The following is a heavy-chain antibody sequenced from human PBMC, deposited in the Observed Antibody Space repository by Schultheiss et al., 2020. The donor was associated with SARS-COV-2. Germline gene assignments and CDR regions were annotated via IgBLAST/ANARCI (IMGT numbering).Heavy chain of an antibody. CDR3: ARWSSGFFDF. CDR1: GGSISGYY. V-gene: IGHV4-59*01. D-gene: IGHD6-19*01. CDR2: IYYSGSA. J-gene: IGHJ4*02. Sequence: SETLSLTCTVSGGSISGYYWSWIRQPPGKGLEWIGYIYYSGSANYNPSLKSRVTISVDKSKNQFSLNLRSVTAADAAVYYCARWSSGFFDFWGQGTLVTVSS.